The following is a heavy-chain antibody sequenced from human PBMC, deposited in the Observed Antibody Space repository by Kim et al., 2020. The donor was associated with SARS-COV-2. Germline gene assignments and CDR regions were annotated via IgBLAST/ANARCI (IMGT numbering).Heavy chain of an antibody. CDR2: IKPSGGST. V-gene: IGHV1-46*01. CDR3: ARDPVYSSSRFNYNWFDP. J-gene: IGHJ5*02. Sequence: ASVKVSCKASGYTFTSYYMHWVRQAPGQGFEWMGIIKPSGGSTSYAQKFQGRVTMTRDTSTSTVSMELSSLRTEDTAVYYCARDPVYSSSRFNYNWFDPWCEGSLITVSS. D-gene: IGHD6-13*01. CDR1: GYTFTSYY.